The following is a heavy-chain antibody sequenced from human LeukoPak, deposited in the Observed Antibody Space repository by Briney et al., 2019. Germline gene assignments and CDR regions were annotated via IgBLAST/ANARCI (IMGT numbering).Heavy chain of an antibody. CDR1: NDSISSSPYY. CDR2: IYYTGST. Sequence: SSETLSLTCTVSNDSISSSPYYWGWIRQPPGKGLEWIGSIYYTGSTYYNPSLKSRLTISLDTFKNQFSLRPSSVTAADTAVYYCARVLFDYDSGGYPFDYWGQGTLVTVST. V-gene: IGHV4-39*07. D-gene: IGHD3-22*01. J-gene: IGHJ4*02. CDR3: ARVLFDYDSGGYPFDY.